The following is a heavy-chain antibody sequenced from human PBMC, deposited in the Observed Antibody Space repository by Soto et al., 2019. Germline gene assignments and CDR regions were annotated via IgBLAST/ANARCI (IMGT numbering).Heavy chain of an antibody. CDR2: IYTTGTN. CDR1: GDYMSTGGYY. CDR3: SRGRGSTPLRD. D-gene: IGHD6-13*01. Sequence: QVQLQESGPGLVKPSPPLSLICSVSGDYMSTGGYYWTWIRQHPGKGLEWSGHIYTTGTNYYSSSLKSQVTMSIDKSSNRFSLNLNSVTAADTAVYYCSRGRGSTPLRDWGPGALVTVSS. V-gene: IGHV4-31*02. J-gene: IGHJ4*02.